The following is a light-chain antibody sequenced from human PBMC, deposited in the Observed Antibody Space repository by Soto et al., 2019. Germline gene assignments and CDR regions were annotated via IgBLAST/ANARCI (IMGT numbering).Light chain of an antibody. CDR3: QQRSNWPPMT. CDR2: DAS. J-gene: IGKJ3*01. CDR1: QSVSSY. Sequence: EIVLTQSPATLSLSPGERATLSCRASQSVSSYLAWYQQKPGQAPRLLIYDASNRATGIPARFSGSGSGTDFTLTISSLEPDDFAVYYCQQRSNWPPMTFGPGTKVDIK. V-gene: IGKV3-11*01.